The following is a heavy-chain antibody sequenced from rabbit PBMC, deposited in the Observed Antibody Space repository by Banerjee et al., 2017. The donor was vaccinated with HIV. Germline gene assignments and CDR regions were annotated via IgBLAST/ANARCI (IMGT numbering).Heavy chain of an antibody. Sequence: QSLEESGGDLVKPGASLTLTCTASGLDFSGNYWICWVRQAPGKGLAWIACIYAGSGGSPYYATWVKGRFTISNTSSTTVTLQMTSLTAADTATYFCARAPYGGVGGYSNGLTLWGPGTLVTVS. V-gene: IGHV1S40*01. CDR3: ARAPYGGVGGYSNGLTL. CDR1: GLDFSGNYW. D-gene: IGHD7-1*01. CDR2: IYAGSGGSP. J-gene: IGHJ6*01.